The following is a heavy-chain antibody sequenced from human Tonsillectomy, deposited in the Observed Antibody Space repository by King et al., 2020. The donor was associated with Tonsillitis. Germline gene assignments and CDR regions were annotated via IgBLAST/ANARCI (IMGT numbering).Heavy chain of an antibody. J-gene: IGHJ4*02. CDR1: GGSISSGDYY. CDR2: IYYSGSA. CDR3: AREVYQLSTVYY. D-gene: IGHD2-2*01. V-gene: IGHV4-30-4*01. Sequence: VQLQESGPGLVKPSQTLSLTCTVSGGSISSGDYYWSWIRQPPGKGLEWIGYIYYSGSAYYHPSLKSRVIISVDTSNNQFSLKLSSVTAADTAVYYCAREVYQLSTVYYWGQGTLVSVSS.